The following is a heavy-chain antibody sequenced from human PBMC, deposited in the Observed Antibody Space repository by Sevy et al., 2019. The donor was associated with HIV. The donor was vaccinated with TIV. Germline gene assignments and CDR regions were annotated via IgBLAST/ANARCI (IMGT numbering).Heavy chain of an antibody. Sequence: GGSLRLSCAASGFTFSNYAMNWVRQAPGKGLEWVSGISGSGGSGDKTNYADSVKGRFTISRDDSKNSLYLQLNSLRAEETAIYYWGRKYYRSGYFDYWGQGTLVTVSS. D-gene: IGHD3-22*01. CDR3: GRKYYRSGYFDY. J-gene: IGHJ4*02. V-gene: IGHV3-23*01. CDR2: ISGSGGSGDKT. CDR1: GFTFSNYA.